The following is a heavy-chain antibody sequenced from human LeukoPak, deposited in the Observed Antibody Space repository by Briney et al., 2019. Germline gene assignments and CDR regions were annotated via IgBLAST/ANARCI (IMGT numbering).Heavy chain of an antibody. CDR2: ISAYNGNK. CDR1: GYTFTSYG. CDR3: ARPGIDDSSGYYAEGPNWFDP. V-gene: IGHV1-18*01. D-gene: IGHD3-22*01. Sequence: ASVKVSCKASGYTFTSYGISWVRQAPGQGLECMGWISAYNGNKNYAQKLQGRVNMTTDTSTSTVYIELRSLRSDDTAVYYCARPGIDDSSGYYAEGPNWFDPWGQGTLVTVSS. J-gene: IGHJ5*02.